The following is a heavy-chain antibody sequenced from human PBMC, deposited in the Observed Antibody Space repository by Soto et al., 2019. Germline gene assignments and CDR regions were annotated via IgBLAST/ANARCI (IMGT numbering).Heavy chain of an antibody. J-gene: IGHJ6*02. CDR2: IFFSETT. CDR1: GSSTRSGDHL. V-gene: IGHV4-30-4*08. Sequence: QVQLQESDPGLVTPSQTLSLTCSVSGSSTRSGDHLWSWIRQPPGKGLDWIGYIFFSETTHYNPSLESRVRLSVDTSRNPFSMKLRSVTAEDTAVYFCARDRVYGVIPPFYYFGMDVWGHGTTVIASS. CDR3: ARDRVYGVIPPFYYFGMDV. D-gene: IGHD3-3*01.